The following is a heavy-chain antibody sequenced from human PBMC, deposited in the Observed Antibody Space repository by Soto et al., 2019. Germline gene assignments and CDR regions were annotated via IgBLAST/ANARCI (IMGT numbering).Heavy chain of an antibody. J-gene: IGHJ6*02. Sequence: QVQLVQSGAEVKKPGASVKVSCKASGYTFTRYGISWVRRAPGQGLEWMGWISAYNGNTNYAQKFQGRVTMTTDTSTRTTYMELRSLTSDDTAVFYCAREGYCSGGSCALYYHDYFGMDVWGQGTTVTVSS. D-gene: IGHD2-15*01. CDR3: AREGYCSGGSCALYYHDYFGMDV. CDR1: GYTFTRYG. CDR2: ISAYNGNT. V-gene: IGHV1-18*01.